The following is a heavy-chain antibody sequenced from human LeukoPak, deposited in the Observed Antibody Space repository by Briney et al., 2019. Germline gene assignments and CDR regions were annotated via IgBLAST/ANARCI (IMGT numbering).Heavy chain of an antibody. CDR3: AKSFWPPGKAAFDI. J-gene: IGHJ3*02. CDR2: IRYDGSNK. V-gene: IGHV3-30*02. CDR1: GFTFSSYG. D-gene: IGHD3-3*01. Sequence: GGSLRLSCAASGFTFSSYGMHWVRQAPGKGLEWVAFIRYDGSNKYYADSVKGRFTISRDNSKNTLYLQMNSLRAEDTAVYYCAKSFWPPGKAAFDIWGQGTMVTVSP.